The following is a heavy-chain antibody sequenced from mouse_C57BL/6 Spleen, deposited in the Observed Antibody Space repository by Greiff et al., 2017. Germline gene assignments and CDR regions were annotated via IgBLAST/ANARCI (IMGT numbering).Heavy chain of an antibody. CDR2: ISYDGSN. CDR3: ASEGDVAFDC. CDR1: GYSITSGYY. D-gene: IGHD3-3*01. Sequence: DVQLQESGPGLVNPSQSLSLTCSVTGYSITSGYYWNWIRQFPGNKLEWMGYISYDGSNNSNPSLKNRISITRDTSKNQLFLKLNSVTTEDTATYYCASEGDVAFDCRGQGATLSVSS. J-gene: IGHJ2*01. V-gene: IGHV3-6*01.